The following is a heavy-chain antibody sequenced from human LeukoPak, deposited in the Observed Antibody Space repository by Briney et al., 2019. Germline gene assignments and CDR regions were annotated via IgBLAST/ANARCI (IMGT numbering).Heavy chain of an antibody. D-gene: IGHD3-22*01. CDR1: GGTFSSYA. J-gene: IGHJ6*03. CDR3: AREAYYYDSSGPIASYYMDV. Sequence: SVKVSCKASGGTFSSYAISWVRQAPGQGLEWMGGIIPIFGTANYAQKFQGRVTITADESTSTAYMELSSLRSEDTAVYYCAREAYYYDSSGPIASYYMDVWGKGTTVTVSS. V-gene: IGHV1-69*13. CDR2: IIPIFGTA.